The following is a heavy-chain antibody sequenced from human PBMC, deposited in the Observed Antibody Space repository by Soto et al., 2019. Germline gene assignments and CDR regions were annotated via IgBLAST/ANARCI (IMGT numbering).Heavy chain of an antibody. V-gene: IGHV3-53*01. CDR3: ARDLTQYSSSSHYYYYGMDV. D-gene: IGHD6-6*01. CDR1: GFTVSSNY. J-gene: IGHJ6*02. CDR2: IYSGGST. Sequence: GGSLRLSCAASGFTVSSNYMSWVRQAPGKGLEWVSVIYSGGSTYYADSVKGRFTISRDNSKNTLYLQMNSLRAEDTAVYYCARDLTQYSSSSHYYYYGMDVWGQGTTVTVSS.